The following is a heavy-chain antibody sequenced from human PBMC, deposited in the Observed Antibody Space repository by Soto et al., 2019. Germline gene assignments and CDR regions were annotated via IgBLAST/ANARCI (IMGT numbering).Heavy chain of an antibody. V-gene: IGHV3-48*03. CDR1: GFTFSSYE. D-gene: IGHD3-16*02. CDR2: ISSSGSTI. J-gene: IGHJ5*02. Sequence: PGGSLRLSCAASGFTFSSYEMNWVRQAPGKGLEWVSYISSSGSTIYYADSVKGRFTISRDNAKNSLYLQMNSLRAEDTAVYYCARAKTVWGSYRYKAWFDPWGQGTLVTVSS. CDR3: ARAKTVWGSYRYKAWFDP.